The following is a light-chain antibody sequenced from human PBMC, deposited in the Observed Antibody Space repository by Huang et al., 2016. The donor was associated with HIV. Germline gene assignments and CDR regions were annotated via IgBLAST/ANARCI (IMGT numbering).Light chain of an antibody. CDR1: QSVAKH. V-gene: IGKV3-15*01. CDR3: HHYSNWPPTWT. CDR2: GAS. J-gene: IGKJ1*01. Sequence: EIVMTQSPATLSVAPGERATLSCRASQSVAKHFAWYQHKHRQAPRLLIYGASTRATGIPARFSGSGSGTELTLTISSLQSEDFAVYYCHHYSNWPPTWTFGQGTKVEIK.